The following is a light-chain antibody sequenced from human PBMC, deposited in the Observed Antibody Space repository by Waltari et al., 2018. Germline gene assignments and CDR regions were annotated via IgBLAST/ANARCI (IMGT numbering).Light chain of an antibody. J-gene: IGKJ4*01. Sequence: EIVLTQSPATLSLSPGERATLSCSASQSASKYVAWYQQRPGQPPRLLIHDASNRAAGVPNRVDAFGAGTDFTLTINGLGPEDLAVYYCQQRNDGLLTFGGGTRVEIK. CDR2: DAS. CDR3: QQRNDGLLT. CDR1: QSASKY. V-gene: IGKV3-11*01.